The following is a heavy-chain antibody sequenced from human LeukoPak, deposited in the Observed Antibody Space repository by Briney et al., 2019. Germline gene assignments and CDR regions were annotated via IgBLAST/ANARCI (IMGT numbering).Heavy chain of an antibody. V-gene: IGHV5-51*01. J-gene: IGHJ4*02. CDR3: ARRTPTTVDAFDY. D-gene: IGHD4-11*01. Sequence: GESLKISCRFSGFDFTRDWIGWVRLMPGKGLEWMGIIFPDDSDTRYSPSFQGQVTLSADKSISTAYLRWICLNPSDTAIYLCARRTPTTVDAFDYWGQGTLVTVSS. CDR1: GFDFTRDW. CDR2: IFPDDSDT.